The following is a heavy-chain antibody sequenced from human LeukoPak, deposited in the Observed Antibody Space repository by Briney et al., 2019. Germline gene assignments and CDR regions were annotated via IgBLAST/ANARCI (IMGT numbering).Heavy chain of an antibody. J-gene: IGHJ6*02. D-gene: IGHD4-17*01. Sequence: GGSLRLSCAASGIAIGTYGMTWVRQRPGKGLEWVSAIRASGESVYYADFVKGRFTISRDNSKDTLYLQMNSLRAEDTAVYYCAVYGDRIYGMDVWGQGTTVTVSS. CDR1: GIAIGTYG. V-gene: IGHV3-23*01. CDR3: AVYGDRIYGMDV. CDR2: IRASGESV.